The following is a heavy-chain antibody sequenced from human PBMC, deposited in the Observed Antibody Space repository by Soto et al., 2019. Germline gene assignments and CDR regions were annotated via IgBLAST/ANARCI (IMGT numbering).Heavy chain of an antibody. CDR1: VYPFTNYG. D-gene: IGHD3-22*01. CDR2: ISYNGNT. J-gene: IGHJ4*02. CDR3: ARVEDYFDSSGYAH. Sequence: ASVKASYKALVYPFTNYGITWLRHAPGQGLEWMGWISYNGNTNYAQKYQGRVTMTTDTSTSTAYMELRSLTSDDTAVFYCARVEDYFDSSGYAHWGLGTLVNVSS. V-gene: IGHV1-18*04.